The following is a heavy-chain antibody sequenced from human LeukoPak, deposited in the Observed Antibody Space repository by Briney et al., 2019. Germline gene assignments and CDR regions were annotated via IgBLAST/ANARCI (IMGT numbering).Heavy chain of an antibody. CDR3: SRPGSYSTDDAFDI. J-gene: IGHJ3*02. CDR1: GFNFSGSA. D-gene: IGHD1-26*01. Sequence: GGSLKLSCAASGFNFSGSAVHWVRQASGTGLEWVGHIRSKGNNYATAYTASVKGRFTISRDDSKSTAHLQMNSLKTEDTAVYYCSRPGSYSTDDAFDIWGQGTMVTVSS. CDR2: IRSKGNNYAT. V-gene: IGHV3-73*01.